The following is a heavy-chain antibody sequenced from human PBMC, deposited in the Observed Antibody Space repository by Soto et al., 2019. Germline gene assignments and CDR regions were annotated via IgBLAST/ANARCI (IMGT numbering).Heavy chain of an antibody. CDR1: GDSISSRTYY. Sequence: QVQLQESGPGLVKPSQTLSLTCTVSGDSISSRTYYWNWIRQLPGKGLECIGYIFYTGSTYYNPSLKGRLTTSIDTSNNQCSLSLRSVTAADPAVYYCAREGRHSGGMRDNWFDPWGQGTLVTVSS. CDR2: IFYTGST. D-gene: IGHD3-10*01. V-gene: IGHV4-31*03. CDR3: AREGRHSGGMRDNWFDP. J-gene: IGHJ5*02.